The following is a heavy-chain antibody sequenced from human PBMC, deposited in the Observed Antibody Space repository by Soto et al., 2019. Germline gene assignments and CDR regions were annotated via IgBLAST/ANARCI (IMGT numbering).Heavy chain of an antibody. CDR3: AREWRVTTAGIDY. J-gene: IGHJ4*02. V-gene: IGHV1-18*01. Sequence: GASVKVSWKASGYTFTSYNINWVRQAPGQGLEWMGWISGNSDDTNYAQKVQGRVTMTTDTSTGTAYMELRSLRYDDTAIYYCAREWRVTTAGIDYWGQGTLVTV. D-gene: IGHD2-21*02. CDR1: GYTFTSYN. CDR2: ISGNSDDT.